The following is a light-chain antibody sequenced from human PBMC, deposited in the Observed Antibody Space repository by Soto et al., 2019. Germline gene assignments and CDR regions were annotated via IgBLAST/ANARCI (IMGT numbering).Light chain of an antibody. J-gene: IGKJ1*01. V-gene: IGKV2-30*01. CDR3: MQATDLPQT. CDR1: LSLVYSDGIAY. CDR2: KAS. Sequence: DVVMTQSPLSLPVTLGQPASISCRSSLSLVYSDGIAYLNWFQQRPGQSPRRLIYKASDRDSGVQAGFSGSLSGPDFALKTNGVDDEDDGIYYCMQATDLPQTLGRETRLEIK.